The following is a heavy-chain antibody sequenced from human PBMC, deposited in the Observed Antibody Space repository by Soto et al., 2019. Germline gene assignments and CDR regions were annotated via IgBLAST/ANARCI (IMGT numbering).Heavy chain of an antibody. V-gene: IGHV1-2*02. D-gene: IGHD2-21*02. CDR3: AIDPELVTAF. J-gene: IGHJ4*02. CDR2: INPNSGGT. CDR1: GYTFTGYY. Sequence: QVQLVQSGAEVKKPGASVKVSCKASGYTFTGYYMHWVRQAPGQGLEWMGWINPNSGGTNYAQVFQGRVTLTRDTSISTAYMELSKWSSDDTSVDYWAIDPELVTAFWGQGTLVTVSS.